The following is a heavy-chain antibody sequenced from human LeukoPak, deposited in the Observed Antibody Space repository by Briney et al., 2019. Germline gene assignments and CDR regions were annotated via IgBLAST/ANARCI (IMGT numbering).Heavy chain of an antibody. V-gene: IGHV4-59*06. D-gene: IGHD1-7*01. CDR1: GGSISSYY. CDR2: IYYSGST. J-gene: IGHJ4*02. CDR3: ARDSGTTVDY. Sequence: TSETLSFTCTVSGGSISSYYWSWIRQPPGKGLEWIGYIYYSGSTYYNPSLKSRVTISVDTSKNQFSLKLSSVTAADTAVYYCARDSGTTVDYWGQGTLVTVSS.